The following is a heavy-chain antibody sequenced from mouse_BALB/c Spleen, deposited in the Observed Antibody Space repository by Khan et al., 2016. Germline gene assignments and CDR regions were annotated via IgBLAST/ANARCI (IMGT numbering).Heavy chain of an antibody. J-gene: IGHJ2*01. CDR2: ISYSGTT. CDR1: GDSITSGY. D-gene: IGHD2-3*01. Sequence: EVQLQESGPSLVKPSQTLSLTCSVTGDSITSGYWNWIRKFPGNKFEYMGYISYSGTTYYNPSLKSRISITRDTSKNQFYLQLNSVTAEDTATYYCSTYDGYFFVYWGQGTTLTVSS. CDR3: STYDGYFFVY. V-gene: IGHV3-8*02.